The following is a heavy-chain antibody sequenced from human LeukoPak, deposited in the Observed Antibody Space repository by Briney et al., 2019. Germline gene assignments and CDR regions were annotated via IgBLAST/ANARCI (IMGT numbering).Heavy chain of an antibody. V-gene: IGHV4-59*08. CDR3: ARHRGGYDDGIDY. CDR1: GFTFSSYS. J-gene: IGHJ4*02. CDR2: ISYSGST. Sequence: PGGSLRLSCAASGFTFSSYSVNWVRQPPGKGLEWIGYISYSGSTNYNPSLKSRVTISVDTSKNQFSLKLSSVTAADTALYYCARHRGGYDDGIDYWGQGTLVTVSS. D-gene: IGHD5-12*01.